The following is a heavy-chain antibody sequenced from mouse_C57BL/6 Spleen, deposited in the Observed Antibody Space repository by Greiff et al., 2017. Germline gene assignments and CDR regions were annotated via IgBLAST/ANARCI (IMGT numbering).Heavy chain of an antibody. V-gene: IGHV1-26*01. CDR1: GYTFTDYY. Sequence: VQLQQSGPELVKPGASVKISCKASGYTFTDYYMNWVKQSHGKSLEWIGDINPNNGGTSYNQKFKGKATLTVDKSSSTAYMEIRRLASEDSAVYYFASSYDGYRGYYFDYWGQGTTLTVAA. CDR3: ASSYDGYRGYYFDY. CDR2: INPNNGGT. D-gene: IGHD2-3*01. J-gene: IGHJ2*01.